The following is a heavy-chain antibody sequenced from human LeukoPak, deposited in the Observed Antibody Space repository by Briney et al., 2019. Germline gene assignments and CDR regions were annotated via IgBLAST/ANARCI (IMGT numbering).Heavy chain of an antibody. CDR1: GGSISSYC. Sequence: SETLSLTCTVSGGSISSYCWSWIRQPPGKGLEWIGYIYYSGSTNYNPSLKSRVAISVDTSKNQFSLKLSSVTAADTAVYYCARVGGYYYDSSGYYTFDYWGQGTLVTVSS. D-gene: IGHD3-22*01. CDR2: IYYSGST. J-gene: IGHJ4*02. V-gene: IGHV4-59*12. CDR3: ARVGGYYYDSSGYYTFDY.